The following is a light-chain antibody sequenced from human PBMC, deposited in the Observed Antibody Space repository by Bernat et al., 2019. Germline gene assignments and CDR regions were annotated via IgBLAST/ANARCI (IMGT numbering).Light chain of an antibody. V-gene: IGKV1-9*01. CDR3: QQLDKFPIT. J-gene: IGKJ5*01. Sequence: DIQLTQSPSFLSASVGDRATITCRASQVIGTYLAWYHQKPGKAPHLLIYGASTLQSGVPSRFSGSGSGTEFTLTISSLQPEDSATYYCQQLDKFPITFGQGTRLEIK. CDR1: QVIGTY. CDR2: GAS.